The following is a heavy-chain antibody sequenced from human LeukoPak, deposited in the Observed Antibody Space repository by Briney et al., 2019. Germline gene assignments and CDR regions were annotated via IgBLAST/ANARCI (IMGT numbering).Heavy chain of an antibody. J-gene: IGHJ3*02. Sequence: GGSLRLSCAASGFTFSNYWMHWVRQAPGKGLVWVSRMNSDGSTTAYADSVKGRFTISRDNAKNTLYLQMNSLRAEDTAVYYCARAAPYYYDSSGYSAFDSWGQGTMVTVSA. CDR1: GFTFSNYW. CDR2: MNSDGSTT. CDR3: ARAAPYYYDSSGYSAFDS. D-gene: IGHD3-22*01. V-gene: IGHV3-74*01.